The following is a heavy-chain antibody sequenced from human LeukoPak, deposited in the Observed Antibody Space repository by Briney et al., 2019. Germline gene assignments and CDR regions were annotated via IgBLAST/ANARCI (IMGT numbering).Heavy chain of an antibody. J-gene: IGHJ4*02. CDR1: GYTFTSYG. V-gene: IGHV1-18*01. Sequence: GASVKVSFKASGYTFTSYGISWVRQAPGQGLEWMGWISAYNGNTSYAQKLQGRVTMTTDTSTSTAYMELRSLRSDDTAVYYCARDSALYCTNGVCYNDYWGQGTLVTVSS. D-gene: IGHD2-8*01. CDR2: ISAYNGNT. CDR3: ARDSALYCTNGVCYNDY.